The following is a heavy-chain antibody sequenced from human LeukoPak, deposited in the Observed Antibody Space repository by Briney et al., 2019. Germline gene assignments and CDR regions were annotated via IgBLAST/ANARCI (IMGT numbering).Heavy chain of an antibody. V-gene: IGHV3-48*03. Sequence: PGRSLRLSCAASGFTFSSYGMNWVRQAPGKGLEWISYISRAGTTIYYADSVKGRFTISRDNAKNSLYLQMSSLGAEDTAVYYCARDRGDGDIYFDFWGQGTLVTVSS. CDR2: ISRAGTTI. J-gene: IGHJ4*02. CDR1: GFTFSSYG. D-gene: IGHD2-21*02. CDR3: ARDRGDGDIYFDF.